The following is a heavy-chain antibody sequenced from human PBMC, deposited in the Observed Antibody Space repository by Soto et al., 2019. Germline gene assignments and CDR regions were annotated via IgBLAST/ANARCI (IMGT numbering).Heavy chain of an antibody. CDR3: ARLPSRHLVDY. Sequence: SETLCLTCTFSVSSINISVYGWGWIRQPPGKGLEWIGSMFYGVSTYYNPSLKSRVTVSVDTSKNQFSLNLRSVTAADTAVYYCARLPSRHLVDYWGQGTMVTVSS. D-gene: IGHD3-3*02. CDR1: VSSINISVYG. CDR2: MFYGVST. J-gene: IGHJ4*02. V-gene: IGHV4-39*01.